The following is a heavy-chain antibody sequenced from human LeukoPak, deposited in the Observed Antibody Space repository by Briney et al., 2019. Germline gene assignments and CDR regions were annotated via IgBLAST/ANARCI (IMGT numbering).Heavy chain of an antibody. J-gene: IGHJ3*02. CDR2: IKSKTDGGTT. CDR3: TTVDELVGATIDAFDI. CDR1: GFTFSNAW. D-gene: IGHD1-26*01. Sequence: PGGSPRLSCAASGFTFSNAWMSWVRQAPGKGLEWVGRIKSKTDGGTTDYAAPVKGRFTISRDDSKNTLYLQMNSLKTEDTAVYYCTTVDELVGATIDAFDIWGQGTMVTVSS. V-gene: IGHV3-15*01.